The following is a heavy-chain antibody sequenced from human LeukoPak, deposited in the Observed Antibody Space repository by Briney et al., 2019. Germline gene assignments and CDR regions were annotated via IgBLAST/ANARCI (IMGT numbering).Heavy chain of an antibody. CDR1: GYTFTTYW. Sequence: GESLKISCMGSGYTFTTYWIDWVRQVPGKGLEWMGLIQPADSQTRYNPSFQGQVTLSDDKSINTAYLQWSSLRPSDTAIYYCARRLRTGGFDIWAKGQRSPSLQ. CDR2: IQPADSQT. J-gene: IGHJ3*02. CDR3: ARRLRTGGFDI. D-gene: IGHD1-1*01. V-gene: IGHV5-51*01.